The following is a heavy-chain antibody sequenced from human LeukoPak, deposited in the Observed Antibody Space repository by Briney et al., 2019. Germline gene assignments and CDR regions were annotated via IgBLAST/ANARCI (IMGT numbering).Heavy chain of an antibody. J-gene: IGHJ4*02. CDR3: AKSRGCSYGPFDY. CDR2: ISSSGGST. Sequence: PGGSLRLSCAASGFTFSSYAMTWVRQAPGKGLEWVSAISSSGGSTYYADSVKGRFTISSDTSKNTLYLQMSSLRAEDTAIYYCAKSRGCSYGPFDYWGQGTLVTVSS. V-gene: IGHV3-23*01. CDR1: GFTFSSYA. D-gene: IGHD5-18*01.